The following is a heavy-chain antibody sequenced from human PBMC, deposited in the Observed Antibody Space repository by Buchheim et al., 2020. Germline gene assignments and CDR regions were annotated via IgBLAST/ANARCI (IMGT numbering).Heavy chain of an antibody. D-gene: IGHD3-10*01. V-gene: IGHV4-59*01. CDR1: GGSMSRYY. J-gene: IGHJ4*02. CDR2: IYYSGTT. Sequence: QVQLQESGPGLVAPSETLSLTCNVSGGSMSRYYWSWIRQPPGKGLEWIGYIYYSGTTNYNPFLKSRVTISIDRSQPEFSRNLNYVTAADTAVYYCARDEDGSGTLGYWGQGT. CDR3: ARDEDGSGTLGY.